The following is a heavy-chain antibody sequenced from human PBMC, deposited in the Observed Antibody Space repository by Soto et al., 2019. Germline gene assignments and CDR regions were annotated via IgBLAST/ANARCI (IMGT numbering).Heavy chain of an antibody. D-gene: IGHD2-21*01. V-gene: IGHV3-48*03. J-gene: IGHJ4*02. CDR1: GFIFSDYE. Sequence: GGSLRLSCAGSGFIFSDYEMNWVRQAPGKGLEWVSYISSFGSTVFYADSVKGRFTISRDNGEKSLYLQMDSLRAEDTAIYYCARIGIVESRSLDFWGQGTLVTVSS. CDR3: ARIGIVESRSLDF. CDR2: ISSFGSTV.